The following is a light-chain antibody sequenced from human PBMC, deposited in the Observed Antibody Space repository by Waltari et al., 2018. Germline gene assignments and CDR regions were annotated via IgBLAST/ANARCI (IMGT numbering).Light chain of an antibody. J-gene: IGLJ1*01. CDR2: AVS. Sequence: QSALTQPASVSGSPGQSITISCTGTSSDVGNYNLVSWYQQHPGKAPKPLVYAVSQRPSGCSNRFSGSKSGNTASLTISGLQPEDETDYYCCSYAGHSTYVFGTGTKVTVL. CDR1: SSDVGNYNL. V-gene: IGLV2-23*02. CDR3: CSYAGHSTYV.